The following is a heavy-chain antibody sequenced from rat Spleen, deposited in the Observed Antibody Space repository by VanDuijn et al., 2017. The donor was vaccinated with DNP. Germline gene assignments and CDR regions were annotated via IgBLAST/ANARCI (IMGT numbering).Heavy chain of an antibody. J-gene: IGHJ2*01. Sequence: EVLLQESGPGLVKPSQSLSLTCSVSGFSITNNFKWSWIRKFPGNKLEWMGYVTNAGSTDYNPSLKRRISITTDTSKNQFFLQVNSVDTEDTATYYCAIQLGVFDYWGQGVMVTVSS. V-gene: IGHV3-3*01. CDR1: GFSITNNFK. CDR3: AIQLGVFDY. D-gene: IGHD5-1*01. CDR2: VTNAGST.